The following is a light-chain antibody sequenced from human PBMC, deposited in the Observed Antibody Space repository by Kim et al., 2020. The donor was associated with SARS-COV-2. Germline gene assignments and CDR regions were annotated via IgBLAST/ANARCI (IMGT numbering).Light chain of an antibody. CDR3: QQYNSYSYT. CDR2: KAS. V-gene: IGKV1-5*03. Sequence: SASVGDSVNITCRASQSISSWLAWYQQKPGKAPKRLIYKASSLESGVPSRFSGSVSGTEFTLTISSLQPDDFATYYCQQYNSYSYTFGQGTKLEIK. CDR1: QSISSW. J-gene: IGKJ2*01.